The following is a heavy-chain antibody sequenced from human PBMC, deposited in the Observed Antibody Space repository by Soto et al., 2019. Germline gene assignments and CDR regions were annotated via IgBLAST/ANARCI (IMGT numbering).Heavy chain of an antibody. J-gene: IGHJ6*02. CDR3: ARDSAHYGMDV. V-gene: IGHV3-33*01. CDR1: GFTFNTYG. Sequence: GGSLRLSCAASGFTFNTYGMHWVRQVPGKGLEWVAVIWYDGSNKYYADSVKGRFTISRDNSKSTLYVQMNSLRAEDTAVYYCARDSAHYGMDVWGQGTTVTVSS. CDR2: IWYDGSNK.